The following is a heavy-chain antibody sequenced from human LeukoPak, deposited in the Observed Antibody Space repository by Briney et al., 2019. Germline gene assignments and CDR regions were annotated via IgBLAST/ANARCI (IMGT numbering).Heavy chain of an antibody. Sequence: WGSLRLSCAASGFTFSGSALHWVRQASGKGLEWIGRIRSNGNSYATAYAAAVKGRFTISRDDSKNTAYLQMNSLKTEDTAVYYCTSWVAATFYDYWGQGTLVTVSS. CDR1: GFTFSGSA. D-gene: IGHD2/OR15-2a*01. CDR3: TSWVAATFYDY. J-gene: IGHJ4*02. CDR2: IRSNGNSYAT. V-gene: IGHV3-73*01.